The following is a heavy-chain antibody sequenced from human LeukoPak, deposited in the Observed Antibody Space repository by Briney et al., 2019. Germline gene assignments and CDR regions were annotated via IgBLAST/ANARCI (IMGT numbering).Heavy chain of an antibody. CDR2: ISGSGGST. CDR3: AKDSYGSGSTDY. V-gene: IGHV3-23*01. J-gene: IGHJ4*02. D-gene: IGHD3-10*01. Sequence: GGSLRLSCAASGFTFSSYGMSWVRQAPGKGLEWVSAISGSGGSTYYADSVKGRFTISRDNSKNTLYLQMNSLRAEDTAVYYCAKDSYGSGSTDYWGQGTLVTASS. CDR1: GFTFSSYG.